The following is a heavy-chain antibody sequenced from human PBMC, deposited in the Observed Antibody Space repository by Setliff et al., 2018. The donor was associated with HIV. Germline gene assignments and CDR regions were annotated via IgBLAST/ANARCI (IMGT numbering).Heavy chain of an antibody. CDR1: GFSLSTSGVG. CDR3: AHTSPSRITIFGVVITPSAFDI. V-gene: IGHV2-5*01. J-gene: IGHJ3*02. D-gene: IGHD3-3*01. CDR2: IYWNDDK. Sequence: SGPTLVNPTQTRTLTCTFSGFSLSTSGVGVGWIRQPPAKALEWLALIYWNDDKRYSPSLKSRLTITKDTSKNQVVLTKTNMDPVDTAKYYWAHTSPSRITIFGVVITPSAFDIWGQGTMVTVSS.